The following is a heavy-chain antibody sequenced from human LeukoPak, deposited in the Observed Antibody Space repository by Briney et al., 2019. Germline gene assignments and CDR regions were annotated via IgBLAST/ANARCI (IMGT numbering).Heavy chain of an antibody. V-gene: IGHV3-30-3*01. CDR3: ARAALMDV. Sequence: GGFLRLSCAASGFTFSSYAMHWVRQAPGKGLEWVAVISYDGSNKYYADSVKGRFTISRDNSKNTLYLQMNSLRAEDTAVYYCARAALMDVWGQGTTVTVSS. CDR2: ISYDGSNK. J-gene: IGHJ6*02. CDR1: GFTFSSYA.